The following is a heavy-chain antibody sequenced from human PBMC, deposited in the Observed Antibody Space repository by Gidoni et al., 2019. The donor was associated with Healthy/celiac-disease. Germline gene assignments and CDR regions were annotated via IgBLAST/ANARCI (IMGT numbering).Heavy chain of an antibody. CDR3: AREAGGTYVLRFLEWLFTPFDY. D-gene: IGHD3-3*01. CDR1: GFTFSSYS. CDR2: ISSSSSYI. Sequence: GSLRLSCAASGFTFSSYSMNWVRQAPGKGLEWVSSISSSSSYIYYADSVKGRFTISRDNAKNSLYLQMNSLRAEDTAVYYCAREAGGTYVLRFLEWLFTPFDYWGQGTLVTVSS. V-gene: IGHV3-21*01. J-gene: IGHJ4*02.